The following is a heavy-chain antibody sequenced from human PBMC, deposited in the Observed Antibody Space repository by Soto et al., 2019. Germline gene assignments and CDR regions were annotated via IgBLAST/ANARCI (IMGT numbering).Heavy chain of an antibody. CDR1: GFSFSISP. V-gene: IGHV3-30-3*01. J-gene: IGHJ4*02. CDR3: ARDPKTSGGQNWAFNYFDS. D-gene: IGHD7-27*01. CDR2: ISYDGTNK. Sequence: QVQLVESGGGVVQPGRSLRLSCAASGFSFSISPMHWVRQAPGKGPEWVALISYDGTNKFYADSVKGRFTISRDNSKSTLYLQVDSLRPEAAAVYYCARDPKTSGGQNWAFNYFDSWGQGTLGTVSA.